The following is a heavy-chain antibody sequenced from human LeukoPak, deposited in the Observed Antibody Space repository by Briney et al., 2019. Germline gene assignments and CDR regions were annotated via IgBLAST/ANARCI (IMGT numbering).Heavy chain of an antibody. D-gene: IGHD1-26*01. CDR2: ITWNGGST. CDR1: GFSFDDHV. Sequence: GGSLRLSCAASGFSFDDHVMNWVRQAPGKGLGWVSGITWNGGSTGYADSVKGRFTISRDNAKNSLYLQMSSLRAEDTALYYCARDRSYGAFASWGQGTLVTVSS. J-gene: IGHJ4*02. V-gene: IGHV3-20*04. CDR3: ARDRSYGAFAS.